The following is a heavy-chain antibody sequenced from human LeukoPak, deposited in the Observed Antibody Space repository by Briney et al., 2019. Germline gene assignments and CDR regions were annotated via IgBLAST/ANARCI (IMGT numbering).Heavy chain of an antibody. CDR1: GYTFTGYF. CDR2: INPNSGDT. D-gene: IGHD6-13*01. CDR3: ARAQSLTAPAGTFANS. V-gene: IGHV1-2*02. Sequence: GASVKVSCKASGYTFTGYFLRWVRRAPGQGFEWMGWINPNSGDTSYTQTFQGRVTMTRDTSISTAYMELSSLRSDDTAVYYCARAQSLTAPAGTFANSWGQGNLVTVSS. J-gene: IGHJ4*02.